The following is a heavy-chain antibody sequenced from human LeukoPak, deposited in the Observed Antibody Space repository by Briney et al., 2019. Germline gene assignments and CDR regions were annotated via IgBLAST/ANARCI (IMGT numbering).Heavy chain of an antibody. V-gene: IGHV1-2*02. Sequence: GASVKVSCKASGYTFTGYYMHWVRQAPGQGLEWMGWINPNSGGTNYAQKFQGRVTMTRDTSISTAYMELSRPRSDDTAVYYCARGIGAVADLFDYWGQGTLVTVSS. D-gene: IGHD6-19*01. J-gene: IGHJ4*02. CDR2: INPNSGGT. CDR1: GYTFTGYY. CDR3: ARGIGAVADLFDY.